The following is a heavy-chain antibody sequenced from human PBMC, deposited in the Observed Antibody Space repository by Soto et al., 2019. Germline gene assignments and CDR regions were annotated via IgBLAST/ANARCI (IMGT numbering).Heavy chain of an antibody. V-gene: IGHV1-3*01. Sequence: AASVKVSCKASGDTFTRYTMHWVRRAPGQRLEWMGWINAGNGNTKYSQKFQGRVTITRDTSASTAYMELSSLRSEDTAVYYCAAVCSGCDSFAFWGQGTLVTVSA. CDR2: INAGNGNT. CDR3: AAVCSGCDSFAF. D-gene: IGHD3-3*01. CDR1: GDTFTRYT. J-gene: IGHJ4*02.